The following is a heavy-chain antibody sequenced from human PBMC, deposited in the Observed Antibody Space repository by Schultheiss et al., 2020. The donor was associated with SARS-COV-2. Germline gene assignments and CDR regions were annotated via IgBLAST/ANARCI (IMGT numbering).Heavy chain of an antibody. CDR1: GYTFTGYY. CDR3: ARGRESQWYQLLWGYYYGMDV. D-gene: IGHD2-2*01. V-gene: IGHV1-8*02. CDR2: SNPSSGNT. Sequence: ASVKVSCKASGYTFTGYYIHWVRQAPGQGLEWVGWSNPSSGNTGYAQKFQGRVTMTRNTSISTAYMELSSLRSEDTAVYYCARGRESQWYQLLWGYYYGMDVWGQGTTVTVSS. J-gene: IGHJ6*02.